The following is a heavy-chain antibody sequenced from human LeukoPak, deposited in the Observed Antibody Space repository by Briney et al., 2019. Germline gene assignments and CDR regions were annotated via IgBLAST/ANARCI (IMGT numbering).Heavy chain of an antibody. Sequence: GGSLRLSCAASGFTISSNYMSWVRQAPGKGLEWVSVIYSGGSTYYADSVKGRFTIFGDNSKNTLFHQMTSMSAEDAAVYCWTRDLGPYGSGSYFDCWGEGTLVAVSS. CDR1: GFTISSNY. V-gene: IGHV3-66*01. CDR2: IYSGGST. D-gene: IGHD3-10*01. J-gene: IGHJ4*02. CDR3: TRDLGPYGSGSYFDC.